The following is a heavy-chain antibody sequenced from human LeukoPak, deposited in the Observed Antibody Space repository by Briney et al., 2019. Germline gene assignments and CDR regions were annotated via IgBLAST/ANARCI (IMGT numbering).Heavy chain of an antibody. CDR2: ISQSGRT. J-gene: IGHJ4*02. CDR1: GGSFSGYY. D-gene: IGHD3-10*01. V-gene: IGHV4-34*01. Sequence: PSETLSLTCAVYGGSFSGYYWSWIRQPPGKGLEWIGEISQSGRTNYNPSLRSRVTISIDTSKNQFSLKLNSVTAADTDVYYCARGHVPRDWGQGNLVIVSS. CDR3: ARGHVPRD.